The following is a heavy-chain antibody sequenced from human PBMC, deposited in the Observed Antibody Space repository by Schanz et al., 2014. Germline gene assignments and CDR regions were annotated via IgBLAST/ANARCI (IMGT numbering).Heavy chain of an antibody. D-gene: IGHD2-2*01. V-gene: IGHV3-66*01. CDR1: GFTVSSNH. J-gene: IGHJ4*02. CDR2: IYSGIGA. Sequence: EGQLAESGGGLVQPGGSLRLSCAVSGFTVSSNHMSWVRQAPGKGLEWVSVIYSGIGAYYADSVKDRFTVSRDNSKNTLYLQMNSLRAEDTAVYYCARRASCSRIGCPFDSWGQGTLVTVSS. CDR3: ARRASCSRIGCPFDS.